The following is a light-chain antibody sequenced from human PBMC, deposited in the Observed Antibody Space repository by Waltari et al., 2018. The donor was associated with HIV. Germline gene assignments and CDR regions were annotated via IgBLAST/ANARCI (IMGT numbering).Light chain of an antibody. CDR1: ALPKQY. J-gene: IGLJ1*01. V-gene: IGLV3-25*03. Sequence: SYELTQPPSVSVSPGQTARITCSGDALPKQYVYWYQQKPGQAPVFVIYKDTERPSGIPERFAGASSGTTVTLNINGVQAEDEADYYCHSSDSSGTYVFGTGTKVSVL. CDR3: HSSDSSGTYV. CDR2: KDT.